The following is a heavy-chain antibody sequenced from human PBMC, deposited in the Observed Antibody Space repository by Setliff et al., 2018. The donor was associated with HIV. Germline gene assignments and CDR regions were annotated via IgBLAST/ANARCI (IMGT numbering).Heavy chain of an antibody. CDR2: INPYTRDT. V-gene: IGHV1-2*02. Sequence: ASVKVSCKASGYTFNGYYIHWVRQAPGQGLEWMAWINPYTRDTNYAQKFLGRVTLTRDTSISTAYMELSRLRSDDTAVYYCARNVPGILPRWVGFDPWGQGTLVTVSS. CDR3: ARNVPGILPRWVGFDP. J-gene: IGHJ5*02. CDR1: GYTFNGYY. D-gene: IGHD1-20*01.